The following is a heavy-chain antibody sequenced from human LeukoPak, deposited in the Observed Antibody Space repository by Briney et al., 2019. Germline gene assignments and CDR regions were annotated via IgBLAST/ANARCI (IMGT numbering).Heavy chain of an antibody. J-gene: IGHJ5*02. Sequence: ASVKVSCKASGYTFTFYNIHWVRQAPGQGLEWVGIVNPRGGSPSYAQKFQGRVTMTRDTSTSTVYMELSSLRSDDTAVYYCARGLGSESYYGSWGQGTLVTISS. CDR1: GYTFTFYN. CDR2: VNPRGGSP. D-gene: IGHD3-10*01. V-gene: IGHV1-46*01. CDR3: ARGLGSESYYGS.